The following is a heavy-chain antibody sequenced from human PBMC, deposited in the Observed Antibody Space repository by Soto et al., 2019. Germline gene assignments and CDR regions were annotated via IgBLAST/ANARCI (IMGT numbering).Heavy chain of an antibody. V-gene: IGHV3-74*01. D-gene: IGHD3-16*02. CDR1: GFTFNNYW. CDR3: ARVSIWGSYRYNAFDF. J-gene: IGHJ3*01. CDR2: IKSDGTST. Sequence: EVQLEESGGSLVQPGGSLRLSCAASGFTFNNYWMHWVRQAPGKGLVWVSRIKSDGTSTNYADSVKGRFTISRDNAKNTLYQQMSSLRAEDTAVYYCARVSIWGSYRYNAFDFWGQGTMVTVSS.